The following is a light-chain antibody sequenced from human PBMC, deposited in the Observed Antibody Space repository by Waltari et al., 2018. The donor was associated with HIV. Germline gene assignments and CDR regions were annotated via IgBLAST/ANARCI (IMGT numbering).Light chain of an antibody. Sequence: QSALTQPPSASGSPGQSVTISCTGPSRDVGGYNYVSWYQQHPGKAPKLMIYEVSKRPSGVPDRFSGSKSGNTASLTVSGLQAEDEADYYCSSYAGSSNVVFGGGTKLTVL. CDR1: SRDVGGYNY. CDR3: SSYAGSSNVV. V-gene: IGLV2-8*01. CDR2: EVS. J-gene: IGLJ2*01.